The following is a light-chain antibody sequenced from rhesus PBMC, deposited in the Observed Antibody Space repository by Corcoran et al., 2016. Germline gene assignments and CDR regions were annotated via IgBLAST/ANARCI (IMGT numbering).Light chain of an antibody. V-gene: IGKV2-78*01. CDR2: EAS. J-gene: IGKJ4*01. Sequence: DIVMTQTPLSLSVTPGEPASISCRSSQSLLHSNGYTYLHWYLQKPGQAPHLLIYEASNRASGVPDRFSGMGSGTDFTLEISRLEVGGVGIYSCEQTLQTPLTFGGGTNVELK. CDR1: QSLLHSNGYTY. CDR3: EQTLQTPLT.